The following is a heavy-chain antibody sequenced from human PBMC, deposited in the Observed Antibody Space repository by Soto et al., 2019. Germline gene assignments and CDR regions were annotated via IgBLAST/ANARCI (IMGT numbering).Heavy chain of an antibody. CDR2: ISYDGSNK. CDR1: GFTFSSYG. Sequence: QVQLVESGGGVVLPGRSLRLSCAASGFTFSSYGMHWVRQAPGKGLEWVAVISYDGSNKYYADSVKGRFTISRDNSKNTLYLQMNSLRAEDTAVYYCAKGPPPFDYWGQGTLVTVSS. CDR3: AKGPPPFDY. J-gene: IGHJ4*02. V-gene: IGHV3-30*18.